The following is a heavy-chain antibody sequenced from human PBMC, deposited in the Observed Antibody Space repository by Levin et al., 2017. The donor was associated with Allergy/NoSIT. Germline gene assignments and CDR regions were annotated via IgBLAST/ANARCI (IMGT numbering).Heavy chain of an antibody. V-gene: IGHV3-23*01. CDR1: GITFRYYA. CDR2: ISGSDGST. Sequence: GESLKISCVASGITFRYYAMSWVRQAPGKGLEWVSAISGSDGSTYYVDSVKGRFTISRDNSKNTLYLQMNSLRVEDTAIYYCAKDLRARSRGSYGNWGQGTLVTVSS. CDR3: AKDLRARSRGSYGN. D-gene: IGHD1-26*01. J-gene: IGHJ4*02.